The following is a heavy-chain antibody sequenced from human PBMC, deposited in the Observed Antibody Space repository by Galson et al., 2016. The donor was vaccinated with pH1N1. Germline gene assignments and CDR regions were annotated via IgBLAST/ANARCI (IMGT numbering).Heavy chain of an antibody. CDR2: ITYTSATI. CDR3: ARPGNYDGDRRGAFDL. Sequence: CLRLSCAASGFTFSSWHMDWVRQAPGEGLEWISFITYTSATIYYAHSVKGRFTVSRDNAKNSLYLQMNSLRAEDTAVYYCARPGNYDGDRRGAFDLWGQGTMVTVSP. CDR1: GFTFSSWH. V-gene: IGHV3-48*04. J-gene: IGHJ3*01. D-gene: IGHD4-23*01.